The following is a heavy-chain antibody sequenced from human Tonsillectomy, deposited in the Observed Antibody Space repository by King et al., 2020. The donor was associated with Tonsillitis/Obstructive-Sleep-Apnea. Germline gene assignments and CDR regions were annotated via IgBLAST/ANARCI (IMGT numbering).Heavy chain of an antibody. CDR1: GGSFSGYY. V-gene: IGHV4-34*01. CDR3: ARVGSSSKRYYYMDV. Sequence: VQLQQWGAGLLKPSETLSLTCAVYGGSFSGYYWSWIRQPPGKGLEWIGGINHSGSTNYNPSLKSRVTISVDTSKNLFSLKLSSVTAADTAVYYCARVGSSSKRYYYMDVWGKGTTVTVSS. J-gene: IGHJ6*03. D-gene: IGHD2-2*01. CDR2: INHSGST.